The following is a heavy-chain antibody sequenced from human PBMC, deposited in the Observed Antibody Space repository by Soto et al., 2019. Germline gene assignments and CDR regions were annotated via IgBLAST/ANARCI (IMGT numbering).Heavy chain of an antibody. J-gene: IGHJ5*01. Sequence: SETLSHTWTGSGGSISSSSYFWGWIRQPPGKGLEWIGSMYYSGSTYYKPSLKSRVTISVDTSKNQLSLKLSSVTAADTAVYYCARLSLCWEGHSPNWFYPRAQRTPVTVSS. CDR1: GGSISSSSYF. CDR3: ARLSLCWEGHSPNWFYP. CDR2: MYYSGST. V-gene: IGHV4-39*01. D-gene: IGHD2-21*01.